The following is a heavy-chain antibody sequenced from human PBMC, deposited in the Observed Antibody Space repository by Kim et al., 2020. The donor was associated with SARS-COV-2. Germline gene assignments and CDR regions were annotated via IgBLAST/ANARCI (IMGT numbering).Heavy chain of an antibody. CDR3: AKLRTMLQGVNYFDS. V-gene: IGHV3-23*01. CDR1: GFTFSRQA. CDR2: IGGSGERT. D-gene: IGHD3-10*01. Sequence: GGSLRLSCAASGFTFSRQAMAWVRQAPGKGLEWVSAIGGSGERTYYADSVKGRFIMSRDISKNTVYLQMSSLRAEDTAIYYCAKLRTMLQGVNYFDSWGQGPLVTVS. J-gene: IGHJ4*02.